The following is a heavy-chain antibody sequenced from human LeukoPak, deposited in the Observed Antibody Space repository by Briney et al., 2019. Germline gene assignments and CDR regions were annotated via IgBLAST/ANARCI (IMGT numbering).Heavy chain of an antibody. D-gene: IGHD3-16*01. CDR3: ARRRITPGRAAFDI. CDR1: GGSISSYY. CDR2: IYYSGST. J-gene: IGHJ3*02. V-gene: IGHV4-59*01. Sequence: SETLSLTCTVSGGSISSYYWSWIRQPPGKGLEWIGYIYYSGSTNYNPSLKSRVTISVDTSKNQFSLKLSSVTAADTAVYYCARRRITPGRAAFDIWGQGTMVTVSS.